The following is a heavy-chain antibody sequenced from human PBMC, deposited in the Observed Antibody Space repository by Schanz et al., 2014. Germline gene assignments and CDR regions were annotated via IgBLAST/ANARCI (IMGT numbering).Heavy chain of an antibody. CDR1: GYTFTSYS. CDR2: ISAYTNNT. D-gene: IGHD2-15*01. CDR3: ARGRGCTGGSCYSWFDL. V-gene: IGHV1-18*01. J-gene: IGHJ5*02. Sequence: QVQLVQSGAEVKKPGASVKVSCKASGYTFTSYSIHWVRQAPGQGLEWMGWISAYTNNTNYAQKVQGRVTMTTDTSTGTAYMELRSLRFDDTAVYYCARGRGCTGGSCYSWFDLWGQGTLVTVAS.